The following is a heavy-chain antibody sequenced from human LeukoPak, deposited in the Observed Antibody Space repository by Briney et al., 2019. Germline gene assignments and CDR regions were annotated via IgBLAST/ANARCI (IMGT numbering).Heavy chain of an antibody. D-gene: IGHD6-19*01. CDR3: ARDSSGWFVGYLFDY. V-gene: IGHV3-30-3*01. CDR1: GFTFSSYA. Sequence: PGRSLRLSCAASGFTFSSYAMHWVRQAPGKGLEWVAVILYDGSNKYYADSVKGRFTISRDNSKNTLYLQMNSLRAEDTAVYYCARDSSGWFVGYLFDYWGQGTLVTVSS. CDR2: ILYDGSNK. J-gene: IGHJ4*02.